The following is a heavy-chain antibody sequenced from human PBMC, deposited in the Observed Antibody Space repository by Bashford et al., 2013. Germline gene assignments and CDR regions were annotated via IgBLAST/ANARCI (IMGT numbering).Heavy chain of an antibody. Sequence: SGPTLVKPTQTLTLTCTFSGFSLSTSGVRVGWVRQPPGKALEWLALIYWNDDKRYSTSLKTRLTISKDISKNQVVLTMTNMDPVDTATYYCARGYCETGTCYGRSAPLLDYWGQGTLVTVSS. V-gene: IGHV2-5*01. J-gene: IGHJ4*02. D-gene: IGHD2-15*01. CDR1: GFSLSTSGVR. CDR2: IYWNDDK. CDR3: ARGYCETGTCYGRSAPLLDY.